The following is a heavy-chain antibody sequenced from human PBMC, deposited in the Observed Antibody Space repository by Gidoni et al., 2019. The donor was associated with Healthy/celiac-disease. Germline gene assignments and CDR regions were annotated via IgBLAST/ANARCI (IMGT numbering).Heavy chain of an antibody. CDR2: ISYDGSNK. CDR3: ASLPSVGSWFGYYYYYMDV. CDR1: GFTFSSYA. V-gene: IGHV3-30-3*01. Sequence: QVQLVESGGGVVQPGRSLRLSCAASGFTFSSYAMPWVRQAPGKGLEWVAVISYDGSNKYYADSVKGRFTISRDNSKNTLYLQMNSLRAEDTAVYYCASLPSVGSWFGYYYYYMDVWGKGTTVTVSS. J-gene: IGHJ6*03. D-gene: IGHD6-13*01.